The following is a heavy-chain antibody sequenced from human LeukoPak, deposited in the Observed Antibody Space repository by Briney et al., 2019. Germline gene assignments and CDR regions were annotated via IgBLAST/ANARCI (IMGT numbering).Heavy chain of an antibody. D-gene: IGHD5-12*01. CDR2: ISSSGSTI. CDR1: GFTFSSYE. CDR3: AAFSKRESGYDPYYYYGMDV. V-gene: IGHV3-48*03. J-gene: IGHJ6*04. Sequence: PGGSLRLSCAASGFTFSSYEMNWVRQAPGKGLEWVSYISSSGSTIYYADSVKGRFTISRDNAKNSLYLQMNSPRAEDTAVYYCAAFSKRESGYDPYYYYGMDVWGKGTTVTVSS.